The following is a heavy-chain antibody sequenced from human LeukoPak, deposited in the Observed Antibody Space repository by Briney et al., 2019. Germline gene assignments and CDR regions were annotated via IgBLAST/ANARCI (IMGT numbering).Heavy chain of an antibody. D-gene: IGHD2/OR15-2a*01. J-gene: IGHJ6*03. Sequence: PSETLSLTCTVSGGCISSYYWSWIRQPPGKGLEWIGYIYYSGSTNYNPSLKSRVTISVDTSKNQFSLKLSSVTAADTAVYYCARVLPDDYYYMDVWGKGTTVTISS. V-gene: IGHV4-59*01. CDR2: IYYSGST. CDR3: ARVLPDDYYYMDV. CDR1: GGCISSYY.